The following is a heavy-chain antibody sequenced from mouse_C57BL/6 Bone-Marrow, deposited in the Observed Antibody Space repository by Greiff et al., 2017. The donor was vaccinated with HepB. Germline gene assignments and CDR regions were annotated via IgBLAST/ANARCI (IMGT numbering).Heavy chain of an antibody. Sequence: EVHLVESGGGLVQPGGSLKLSCAASGFTFSDYYMYWVRQTPEKRLEWVAYISNGGGSTYYPDTVKGRFTISRDNAKNTLYLQMSRLKSEDTAMYYCARQGLTGVFAYWGQGTLVTVSA. CDR3: ARQGLTGVFAY. D-gene: IGHD4-1*01. CDR2: ISNGGGST. J-gene: IGHJ3*01. CDR1: GFTFSDYY. V-gene: IGHV5-12*01.